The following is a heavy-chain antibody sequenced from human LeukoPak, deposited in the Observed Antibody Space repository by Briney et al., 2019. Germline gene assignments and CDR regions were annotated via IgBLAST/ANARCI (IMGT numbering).Heavy chain of an antibody. CDR1: GGSFSGYY. CDR3: ERWEQQLVSGGFDP. Sequence: PSETLSLTCAVYGGSFSGYYWSWIRQPPGKGLEWIGEINHSGSTNYNPSLKSRVTISVDTSKNQFSLKLSSVTAADTAVYYCERWEQQLVSGGFDPWGQGTLVTVSS. CDR2: INHSGST. J-gene: IGHJ5*02. D-gene: IGHD6-13*01. V-gene: IGHV4-34*01.